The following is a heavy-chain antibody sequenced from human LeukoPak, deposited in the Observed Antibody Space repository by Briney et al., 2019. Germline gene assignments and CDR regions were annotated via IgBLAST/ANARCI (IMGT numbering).Heavy chain of an antibody. CDR3: ARVGRIAARQGNYYYMDV. Sequence: GSSVKVSCKASGGTFSSYAISWVRQAPGQGLEWMGGIIPTFGTANYAQKFQGRVTITTDESTSTAYMELSSLRSEDTAVYYCARVGRIAARQGNYYYMDVWGKGTTVTVSS. V-gene: IGHV1-69*05. J-gene: IGHJ6*03. CDR1: GGTFSSYA. D-gene: IGHD6-6*01. CDR2: IIPTFGTA.